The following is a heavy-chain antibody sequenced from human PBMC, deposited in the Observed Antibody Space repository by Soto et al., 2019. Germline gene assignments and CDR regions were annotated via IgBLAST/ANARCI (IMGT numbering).Heavy chain of an antibody. CDR2: IDPSDSYI. J-gene: IGHJ6*02. D-gene: IGHD2-15*01. CDR3: ARLQVVMELNGMDV. V-gene: IGHV5-10-1*01. CDR1: GYSFTSYW. Sequence: GASLQISCKGSGYSFTSYWISWVRQMHGKGLEWMGRIDPSDSYINYSPSFQGHVTISADKSISTAYLQWSSLKASDTAMYYCARLQVVMELNGMDVWGQGTTVTVS.